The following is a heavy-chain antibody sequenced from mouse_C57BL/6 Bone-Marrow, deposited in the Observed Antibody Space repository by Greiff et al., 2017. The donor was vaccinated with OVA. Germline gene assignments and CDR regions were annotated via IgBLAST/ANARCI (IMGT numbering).Heavy chain of an antibody. CDR2: IDPENGDT. J-gene: IGHJ4*01. CDR1: GFNIKDDY. D-gene: IGHD1-1*01. V-gene: IGHV14-4*01. Sequence: VQLKESGAELVRPGASVKLSCTASGFNIKDDYMHWVKQRPEQGLEWIGWIDPENGDTEYASKFQGKATITADKSSNTAYLQLRSLTSEDTAVYYCTTHYGSSYKAMDYWGQGTSVTVSS. CDR3: TTHYGSSYKAMDY.